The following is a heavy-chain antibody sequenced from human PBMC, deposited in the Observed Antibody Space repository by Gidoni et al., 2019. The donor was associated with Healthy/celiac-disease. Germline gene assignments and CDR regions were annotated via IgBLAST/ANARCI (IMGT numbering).Heavy chain of an antibody. CDR2: IKPSGGST. Sequence: QVQLGQSGAEVKKPGASVKVSCKASGYTFPSYYMHWVRQAPGQGLECMGIIKPSGGSTSYAQKFQGRVTMTRDTSTSTVYMELSSLRSEDTAVYYCARELVVVPAAPYGMDVWGQGTTVTVSS. CDR1: GYTFPSYY. V-gene: IGHV1-46*01. J-gene: IGHJ6*02. CDR3: ARELVVVPAAPYGMDV. D-gene: IGHD2-2*01.